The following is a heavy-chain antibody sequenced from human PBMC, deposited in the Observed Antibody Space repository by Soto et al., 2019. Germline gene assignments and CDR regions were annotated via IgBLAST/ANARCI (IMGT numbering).Heavy chain of an antibody. V-gene: IGHV3-7*01. CDR3: ARDADASGWYHYGMDV. CDR1: GFTLSPYW. Sequence: GGSLRLSCAASGFTLSPYWMNWVRQAPGKGLEWVANIKQDGSEKYYVDSVKGRFFISRDNAKNSLYLQINSLRAEDTAVYYCARDADASGWYHYGMDVWGQGTMVTASS. D-gene: IGHD6-19*01. J-gene: IGHJ6*02. CDR2: IKQDGSEK.